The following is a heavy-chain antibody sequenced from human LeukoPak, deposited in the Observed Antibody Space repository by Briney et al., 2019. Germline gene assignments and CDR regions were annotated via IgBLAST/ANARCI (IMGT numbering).Heavy chain of an antibody. CDR1: GGSISSGSYY. V-gene: IGHV4-61*02. Sequence: PSETLSLTCTVSGGSISSGSYYWSWIRQPAGKGLEWIGRIYTSGSTNYNPSLKSRVTISVDTSKNQFSLKLSSVTAADTAVYYCASRTGDTHDAFDIWGQGTLVTVSS. CDR2: IYTSGST. D-gene: IGHD7-27*01. CDR3: ASRTGDTHDAFDI. J-gene: IGHJ3*02.